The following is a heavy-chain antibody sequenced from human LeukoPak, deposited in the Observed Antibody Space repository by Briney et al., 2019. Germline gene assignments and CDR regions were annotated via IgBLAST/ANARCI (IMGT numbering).Heavy chain of an antibody. CDR1: GFIFSSYC. CDR3: ARGGVYSSGWYVDY. V-gene: IGHV3-21*01. D-gene: IGHD6-19*01. Sequence: GGSLRLSCAASGFIFSSYCMNWVRQAPGKGLEWVSSISTSSSYIYYADSVKGRFTISRDNAKNSLYLQMNSLRAEDTAVYYCARGGVYSSGWYVDYWGQGTLVTVSS. CDR2: ISTSSSYI. J-gene: IGHJ4*02.